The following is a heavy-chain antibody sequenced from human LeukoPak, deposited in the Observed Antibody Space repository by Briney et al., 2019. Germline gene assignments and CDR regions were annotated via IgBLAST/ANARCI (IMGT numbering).Heavy chain of an antibody. CDR2: ISYDGSNK. CDR3: ARDRAMVTPRGGAFDI. J-gene: IGHJ3*02. CDR1: GFTFSSYA. V-gene: IGHV3-30-3*01. D-gene: IGHD5-18*01. Sequence: PGGSLRLSCAASGFTFSSYAMHWVRQAPGKGLEWVAVISYDGSNKYYADSVKGRFTISRDNSKNTLYLQMNSLRAEDTAVYYCARDRAMVTPRGGAFDIWGQGTMVTVSS.